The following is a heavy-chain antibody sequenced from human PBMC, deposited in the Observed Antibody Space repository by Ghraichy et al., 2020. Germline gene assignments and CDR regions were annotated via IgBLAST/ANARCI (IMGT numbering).Heavy chain of an antibody. D-gene: IGHD2-2*01. CDR2: ISTDGGRT. CDR3: ARGQGYCTSTLCYGDYFDY. CDR1: GFTFSHYA. Sequence: GGSLRHSCAASGFTFSHYAMHWVCQAPGQGLEYVSAISTDGGRTYYADSVKGRFTISRDNSKNTLYLQMGSLRAEDAAVYYCARGQGYCTSTLCYGDYFDYWGQGTLVTVSP. J-gene: IGHJ4*02. V-gene: IGHV3-64*02.